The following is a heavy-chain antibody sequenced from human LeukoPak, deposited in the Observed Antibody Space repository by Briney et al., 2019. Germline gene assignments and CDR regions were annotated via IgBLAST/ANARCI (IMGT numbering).Heavy chain of an antibody. V-gene: IGHV3-15*01. CDR3: ATEGGFWGYHALDL. J-gene: IGHJ3*01. CDR1: GFTFSDAW. CDR2: VKSKTKGGTT. D-gene: IGHD7-27*01. Sequence: GGSLRLSCAASGFTFSDAWMSWVRQAPGKGLEWVGRVKSKTKGGTTDYAAPAKGRSTISRDDSTNTLSLQMNSLNTDDTGVYFCATEGGFWGYHALDLWGRGTTVTVSS.